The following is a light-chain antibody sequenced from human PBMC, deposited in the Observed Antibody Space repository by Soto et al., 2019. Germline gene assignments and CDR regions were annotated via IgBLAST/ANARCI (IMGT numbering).Light chain of an antibody. CDR3: QQYGSSPWT. CDR1: QTVSSD. Sequence: EIVMTQSPATLSVSPGERATLPCRAGQTVSSDLAWYKPKPGQAPRLLIYGTSSRATGTPDRFSGSGSGTDFTLTINRLEPEDFAMYFCQQYGSSPWTFGQGTKVDIK. J-gene: IGKJ1*01. V-gene: IGKV3-20*01. CDR2: GTS.